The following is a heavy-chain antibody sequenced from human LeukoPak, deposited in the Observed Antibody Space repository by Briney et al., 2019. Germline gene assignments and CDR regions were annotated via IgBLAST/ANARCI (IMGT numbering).Heavy chain of an antibody. CDR1: GFTFGSYA. CDR3: AREPDNQYCGGDCYSGMDV. D-gene: IGHD2-21*02. CDR2: ISYDGSNK. J-gene: IGHJ6*02. V-gene: IGHV3-30-3*01. Sequence: GGSLRLSCAASGFTFGSYAMHWVRQAPGKGLEWVAVISYDGSNKYYADSVKGRFTISRDNSRNTLYLQMNSLRAEDTAVYYCAREPDNQYCGGDCYSGMDVWGQGTTVTVSS.